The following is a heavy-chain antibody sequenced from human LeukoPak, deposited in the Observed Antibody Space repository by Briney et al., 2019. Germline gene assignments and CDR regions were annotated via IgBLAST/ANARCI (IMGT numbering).Heavy chain of an antibody. CDR1: GGSISSGDYY. CDR2: IYYSGST. J-gene: IGHJ4*02. Sequence: PSQTLSLTCTVSGGSISSGDYYWSWIRQPPGKGLEWIGYIYYSGSTYYNPSLKSRVTMSVDTSKNQFSLKLSSVTAADTAVYYCAREGSSGWYYGNWGQGTLVTVSS. V-gene: IGHV4-30-4*01. D-gene: IGHD6-19*01. CDR3: AREGSSGWYYGN.